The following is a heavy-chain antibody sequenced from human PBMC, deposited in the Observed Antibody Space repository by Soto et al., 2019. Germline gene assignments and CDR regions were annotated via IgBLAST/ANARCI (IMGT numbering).Heavy chain of an antibody. CDR1: GCTFSSYA. CDR3: ARGAIFGVVTSSQYGMDV. D-gene: IGHD3-3*01. J-gene: IGHJ6*02. CDR2: IIPVFGTA. V-gene: IGHV1-69*13. Sequence: GASVKVSCKASGCTFSSYAISWVRQAPGQGLEWMGGIIPVFGTANYAQKFQGRVTITADESTSTAYMELSSLRSEDTAVYYCARGAIFGVVTSSQYGMDVWGQGTTVTV.